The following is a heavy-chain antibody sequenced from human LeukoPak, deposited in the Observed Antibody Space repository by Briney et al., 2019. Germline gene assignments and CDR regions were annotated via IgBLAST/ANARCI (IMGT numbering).Heavy chain of an antibody. V-gene: IGHV4-30-2*01. CDR1: GGSISSGGYY. D-gene: IGHD6-19*01. CDR2: IYHSGST. J-gene: IGHJ4*02. CDR3: ARDPLRYPRPERTEWLVRYADDY. Sequence: SETLSLTCTVSGGSISSGGYYWSWIRQPPGKGLEWIGYIYHSGSTYYNPSLKSRVTISVDTSKNQFSLKLSSVTAADTAVYYCARDPLRYPRPERTEWLVRYADDYWGQGTLVTVSS.